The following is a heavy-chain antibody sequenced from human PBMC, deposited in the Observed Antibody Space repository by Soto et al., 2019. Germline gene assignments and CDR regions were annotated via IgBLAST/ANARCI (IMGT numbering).Heavy chain of an antibody. CDR1: GYTFTSYG. Sequence: ASVKVSCKASGYTFTSYGISWVRQAPGQGLEWMGWISAYNGNTNYAQKLQGRVTMTTDTSTSTAYMELRSLRSDDTAVYYCARAGNIVVVVAAFTYDAFDIWGQGTMVTVSS. J-gene: IGHJ3*02. CDR2: ISAYNGNT. D-gene: IGHD2-15*01. CDR3: ARAGNIVVVVAAFTYDAFDI. V-gene: IGHV1-18*01.